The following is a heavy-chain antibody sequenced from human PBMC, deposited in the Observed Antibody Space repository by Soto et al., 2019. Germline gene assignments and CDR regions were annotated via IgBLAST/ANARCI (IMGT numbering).Heavy chain of an antibody. CDR2: ISAYSGNT. CDR1: GYTFTYYE. Sequence: ASVKVSCKASGYTFTYYEITWVRQAPGQGLEWMGWISAYSGNTNYAQKLQGRLTMTTDTSTNTAYMELRSLRSDDTAVYYCARVVKAGDYGDYGRYYFDYWGHGTQVTVSS. V-gene: IGHV1-18*04. CDR3: ARVVKAGDYGDYGRYYFDY. J-gene: IGHJ4*01. D-gene: IGHD4-17*01.